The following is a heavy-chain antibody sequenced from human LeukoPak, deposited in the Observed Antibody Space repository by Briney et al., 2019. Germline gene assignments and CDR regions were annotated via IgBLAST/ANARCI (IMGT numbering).Heavy chain of an antibody. D-gene: IGHD6-19*01. V-gene: IGHV4-39*01. Sequence: SETLSLTCTVSGGSMSSSSYYWGWIRQPPGKGLEGTGSIYDSGSTYYNPSLKSRVTISVDTSKSQFSLKLSSVAVADMAVYYCARDLGIAVAKTIWTWFDPWGQGTLVTVSS. CDR3: ARDLGIAVAKTIWTWFDP. J-gene: IGHJ5*02. CDR1: GGSMSSSSYY. CDR2: IYDSGST.